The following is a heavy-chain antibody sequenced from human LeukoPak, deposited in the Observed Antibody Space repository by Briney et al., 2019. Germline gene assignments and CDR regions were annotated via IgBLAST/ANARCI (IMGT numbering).Heavy chain of an antibody. CDR3: ARGYSSSSAVGYYYYYIDV. J-gene: IGHJ6*03. Sequence: PSQTLSLTCTVSGGSISSGTNYWTWIRQPAGKGLEWIGRIYTSGSTNYNPSLKSRVTISVDTSKNQFSLNLSSVTAADTAVYYCARGYSSSSAVGYYYYYIDVWGKGTTVTVSS. CDR2: IYTSGST. CDR1: GGSISSGTNY. V-gene: IGHV4-61*02. D-gene: IGHD6-6*01.